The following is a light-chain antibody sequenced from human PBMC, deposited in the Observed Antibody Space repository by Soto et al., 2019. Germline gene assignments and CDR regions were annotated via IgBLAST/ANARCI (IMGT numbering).Light chain of an antibody. J-gene: IGKJ1*01. CDR2: DAS. CDR3: QQYNIWPQT. CDR1: QFVSSR. V-gene: IGKV3D-15*01. Sequence: IRVSQSPATLSGYQGERVTLSCTASQFVSSRLAWYQQRPGQAPRLLIYDASHRAAGIPARFSGSGFGTDFTLTISNLQSEDFAVYFCQQYNIWPQTFGQGTNVDI.